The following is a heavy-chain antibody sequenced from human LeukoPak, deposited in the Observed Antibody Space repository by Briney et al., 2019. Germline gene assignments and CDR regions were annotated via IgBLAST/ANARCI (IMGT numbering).Heavy chain of an antibody. Sequence: GGSLRLSCAASGFTFSSFWMSWVRQAPGKGLEWVANINQDGSNKYYVDSLKGRFTISRDNAKNSLFLQMNRLRAEDTAVYYCVRDIAVAAHHDSWGQGTLVTVSS. CDR1: GFTFSSFW. J-gene: IGHJ4*02. V-gene: IGHV3-7*05. CDR2: INQDGSNK. D-gene: IGHD6-19*01. CDR3: VRDIAVAAHHDS.